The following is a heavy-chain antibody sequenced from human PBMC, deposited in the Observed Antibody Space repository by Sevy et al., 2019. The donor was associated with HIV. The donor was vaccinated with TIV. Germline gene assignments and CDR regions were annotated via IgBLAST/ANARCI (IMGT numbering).Heavy chain of an antibody. J-gene: IGHJ4*02. D-gene: IGHD6-19*01. V-gene: IGHV3-33*01. CDR2: IWYDGTNR. CDR1: GFSISGYG. CDR3: AREDIRVAGIGYYFHS. Sequence: GGSLRLSCAASGFSISGYGMHWVRQAPGKGLEWLAVIWYDGTNREYADYVKGRFTISRDNSKNTLYLQMNSLRVEDTAVYYCAREDIRVAGIGYYFHSWGQGTLVTVSS.